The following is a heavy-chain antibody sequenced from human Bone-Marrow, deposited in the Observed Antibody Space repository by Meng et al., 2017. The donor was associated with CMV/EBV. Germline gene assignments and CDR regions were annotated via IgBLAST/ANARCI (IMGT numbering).Heavy chain of an antibody. CDR1: GYTLTDYY. CDR2: INPKSGGT. D-gene: IGHD3-10*01. Sequence: ASVKVSCKASGYTLTDYYMHWVRQAPGQGLEWMGWINPKSGGTKYAQKFQGRVTMTRDTSISTAYMELSRLRSDDTAVYYCARVYYYGSGDYWGQGTLVTVSS. CDR3: ARVYYYGSGDY. J-gene: IGHJ4*02. V-gene: IGHV1-2*02.